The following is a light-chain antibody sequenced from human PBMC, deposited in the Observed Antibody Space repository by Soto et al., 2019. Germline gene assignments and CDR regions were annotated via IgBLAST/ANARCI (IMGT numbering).Light chain of an antibody. J-gene: IGKJ1*01. Sequence: EIVLTQSPGTLSLSPGERATLSCRASQSVSSSFLAWYQQKPGQAPRLLIYGASSRAPGIPDRFSGSGSGTAFTITISRLEPEDFAVYYCQQYGTSPWTFGQGTKVEIK. CDR3: QQYGTSPWT. CDR1: QSVSSSF. CDR2: GAS. V-gene: IGKV3-20*01.